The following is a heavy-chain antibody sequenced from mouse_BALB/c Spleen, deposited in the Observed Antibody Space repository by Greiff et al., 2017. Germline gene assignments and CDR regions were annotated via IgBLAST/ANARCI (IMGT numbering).Heavy chain of an antibody. V-gene: IGHV5-6*02. J-gene: IGHJ1*01. CDR2: ISSGGSYT. D-gene: IGHD1-1*01. Sequence: EVKLVESGGDLVKPGGSLKLSCAASGFTFSSYGMSWVRQTPDRRLEWVATISSGGSYTYYPDSVKGRFTISRDNAKNTLYLQMSSLKSEDTAMYYCARHGGYYYGSSYWYFDVWGAGTTVTVSS. CDR3: ARHGGYYYGSSYWYFDV. CDR1: GFTFSSYG.